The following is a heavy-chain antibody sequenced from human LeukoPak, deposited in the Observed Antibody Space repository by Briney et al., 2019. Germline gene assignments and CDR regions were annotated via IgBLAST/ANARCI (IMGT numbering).Heavy chain of an antibody. D-gene: IGHD3-22*01. CDR1: GFTFSSYG. V-gene: IGHV3-30*02. Sequence: PGGSLRLSXAASGFTFSSYGMHWVRQAPGKGLEWVAFVRYDGSNKYYADSVKGRFTISRDNSKTTLYLQMDSLRAEDTAVYYCAPPVASGFNRNDYWGQGTLVTVSP. CDR3: APPVASGFNRNDY. CDR2: VRYDGSNK. J-gene: IGHJ4*02.